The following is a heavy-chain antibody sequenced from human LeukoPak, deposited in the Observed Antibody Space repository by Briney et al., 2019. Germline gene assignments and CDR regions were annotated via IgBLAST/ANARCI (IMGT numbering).Heavy chain of an antibody. CDR3: ARDIAAAGTGDY. J-gene: IGHJ4*02. D-gene: IGHD6-13*01. V-gene: IGHV3-21*01. CDR2: ISSSSTYI. Sequence: GGSLRLSCAASGFIFSSYSMNWVRQAPGKGLEWVSSISSSSTYIYCADSVKGRFTISRDNSKNTLYLQMNSLRAEDTAVYYFARDIAAAGTGDYWGQGTLVTVSS. CDR1: GFIFSSYS.